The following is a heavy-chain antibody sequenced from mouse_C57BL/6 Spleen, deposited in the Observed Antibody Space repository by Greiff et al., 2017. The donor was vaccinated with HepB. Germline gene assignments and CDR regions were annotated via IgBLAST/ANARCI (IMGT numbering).Heavy chain of an antibody. Sequence: QVQLQQPGAELVKPGASVKLSCKASGYTFTSYWMQWVKQRPGQGLEWIGEIDPSDSYTNYNQKFKGKATLTVDTSSSTAYTQLSSLTSEDSAVYYCARCDGYYVHLDYWGQGTTLTVSS. D-gene: IGHD2-3*01. CDR2: IDPSDSYT. V-gene: IGHV1-50*01. J-gene: IGHJ2*01. CDR1: GYTFTSYW. CDR3: ARCDGYYVHLDY.